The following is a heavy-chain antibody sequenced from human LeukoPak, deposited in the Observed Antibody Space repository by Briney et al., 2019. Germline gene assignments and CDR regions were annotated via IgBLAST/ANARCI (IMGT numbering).Heavy chain of an antibody. CDR3: AKERPTTGNRGIDY. V-gene: IGHV3-23*01. D-gene: IGHD1-1*01. J-gene: IGHJ4*02. Sequence: GGSLRLSCTASGFSFSNYVMTWVRQAPGKGLEWVSVISASGSNTNYADSVQGRFTISRDNSKNTLYLQMNSLRAEDTAVYYCAKERPTTGNRGIDYWGQRTLVTVSS. CDR2: ISASGSNT. CDR1: GFSFSNYV.